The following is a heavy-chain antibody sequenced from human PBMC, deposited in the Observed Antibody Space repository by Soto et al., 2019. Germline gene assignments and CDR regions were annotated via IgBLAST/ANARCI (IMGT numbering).Heavy chain of an antibody. V-gene: IGHV1-8*01. Sequence: QVQLVQSGAEVKKPGASVKVSCKASGYTFTSYDINWVRQATGQGLEWMGWMNPNSGNTGCAQMFQCRVTTTRNTSRSTAYMELSSLRSEDTAVYYCARSGRNCSGGSCYSLESFDIWGQGTIVTVSS. CDR1: GYTFTSYD. CDR2: MNPNSGNT. CDR3: ARSGRNCSGGSCYSLESFDI. D-gene: IGHD2-15*01. J-gene: IGHJ3*02.